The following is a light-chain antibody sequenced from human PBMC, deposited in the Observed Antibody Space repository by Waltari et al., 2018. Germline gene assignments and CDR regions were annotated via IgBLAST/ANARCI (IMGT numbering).Light chain of an antibody. CDR2: GNN. CDR3: QSYDSSLNDSGV. V-gene: IGLV1-40*01. CDR1: NSNNRAGSD. Sequence: QSILTQPPSVSGAPGQKVPISCSGSNSNNRAGSDVPWYQQVPGAAPNLLIYGNNNRPSGGPDRFSGSKSGTSASLDITGLQTEDEADYYCQSYDSSLNDSGVFGGGTKVTVL. J-gene: IGLJ3*02.